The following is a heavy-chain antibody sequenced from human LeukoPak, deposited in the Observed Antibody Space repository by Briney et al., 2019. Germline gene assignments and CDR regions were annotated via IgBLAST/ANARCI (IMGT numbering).Heavy chain of an antibody. CDR3: ARHRAYCSGGSCYSGDFDY. D-gene: IGHD2-15*01. CDR1: GGSISSTNYF. V-gene: IGHV4-39*01. Sequence: SETLSLTCTVSGGSISSTNYFWGWIRQPPGMGLEWIGSIYYSGSTYYNPSLKSRVTISVDTSKNQFSLKLSSVTAADTAVYYCARHRAYCSGGSCYSGDFDYWGQGTLVTVSS. CDR2: IYYSGST. J-gene: IGHJ4*02.